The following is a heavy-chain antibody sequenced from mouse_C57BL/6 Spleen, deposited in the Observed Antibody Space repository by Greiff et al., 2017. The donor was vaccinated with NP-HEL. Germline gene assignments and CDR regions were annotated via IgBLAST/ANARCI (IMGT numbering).Heavy chain of an antibody. CDR2: IYPRDGST. J-gene: IGHJ4*01. CDR1: GYTFTDHT. CDR3: ASPDGSGYDYYAMDY. V-gene: IGHV1-78*01. D-gene: IGHD3-2*02. Sequence: QVQLQQSDAELVKPGASVKISCKVSGYTFTDHTIHWMKQRPEQGLEWIGYIYPRDGSTKYNEKFKGKATLTADKSSSTAYMQLNSLTSEDSAVYFCASPDGSGYDYYAMDYWGQGTSVTVSS.